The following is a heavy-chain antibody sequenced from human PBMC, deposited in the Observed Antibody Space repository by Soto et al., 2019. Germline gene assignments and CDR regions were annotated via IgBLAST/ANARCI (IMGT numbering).Heavy chain of an antibody. CDR2: IDPSDSYT. CDR3: AIGVITGLAYYYGMDV. CDR1: GYSFTSYW. Sequence: ESLKISCKGSGYSFTSYWISWVRQMPGKGLEWMGRIDPSDSYTNYSPSFQGHVTISADKSISTAYLQWSSLKASDTAMYYCAIGVITGLAYYYGMDVWGQGTTVTVSS. V-gene: IGHV5-10-1*01. J-gene: IGHJ6*02.